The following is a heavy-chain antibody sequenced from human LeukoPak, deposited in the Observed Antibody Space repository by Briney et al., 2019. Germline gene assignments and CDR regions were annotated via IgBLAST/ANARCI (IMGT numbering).Heavy chain of an antibody. CDR1: GGTFSSYA. CDR2: IIPIFGTA. V-gene: IGHV1-69*13. CDR3: AKGDADILTGYPDY. D-gene: IGHD3-9*01. Sequence: ASVKVSCKASGGTFSSYAISWVRQAPGQGLEWMGGIIPIFGTANYAQKFQGRVTITADESTSTAYMELSSLRAEDMALYYCAKGDADILTGYPDYWGQGTLVTVSS. J-gene: IGHJ4*02.